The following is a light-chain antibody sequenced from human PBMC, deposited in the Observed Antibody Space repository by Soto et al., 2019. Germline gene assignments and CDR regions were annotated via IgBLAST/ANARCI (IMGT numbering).Light chain of an antibody. CDR2: AAS. Sequence: IQMNQSPSSVSASVGYIVTITCWASQGIGTWLAWYQQKPGKGPNLLIYAASSLESGVPSRFSGSGSGTDFTLTISRLKTEDFATYYCQQRYSTPLTFCGGTKVDIK. CDR3: QQRYSTPLT. V-gene: IGKV1-12*01. J-gene: IGKJ4*01. CDR1: QGIGTW.